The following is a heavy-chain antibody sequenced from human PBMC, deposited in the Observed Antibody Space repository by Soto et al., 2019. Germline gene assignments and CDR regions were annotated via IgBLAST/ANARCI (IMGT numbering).Heavy chain of an antibody. CDR1: GFTFSSYA. CDR3: AKEVTIVGATTDAFDI. D-gene: IGHD1-26*01. Sequence: GGSLRLSCAASGFTFSSYAMSWVRQAPGKGLEWVSAISGSGGSTYYADSVKGRFTISRDNSKNTLYLQMNSLRAEDTAVYYCAKEVTIVGATTDAFDIWGQGTMVTV. J-gene: IGHJ3*02. CDR2: ISGSGGST. V-gene: IGHV3-23*01.